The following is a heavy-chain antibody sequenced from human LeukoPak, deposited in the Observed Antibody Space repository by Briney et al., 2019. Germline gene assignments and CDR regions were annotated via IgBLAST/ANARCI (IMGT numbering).Heavy chain of an antibody. CDR1: GGSISSSNW. CDR3: ARSSWSLFDY. D-gene: IGHD1-26*01. CDR2: IYHSGST. J-gene: IGHJ4*01. Sequence: PSETLSLTCAVSGGSISSSNWWSWVRQPPGKGLEWIGSIYHSGSTYYNPSLKSRVTFSVDTSKNQFSLKLSSVTAADTAVYYCARSSWSLFDYWGQGTLVTVSS. V-gene: IGHV4-4*02.